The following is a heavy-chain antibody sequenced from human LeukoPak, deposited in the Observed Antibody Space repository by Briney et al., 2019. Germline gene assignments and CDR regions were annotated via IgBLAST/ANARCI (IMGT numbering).Heavy chain of an antibody. D-gene: IGHD1-1*01. J-gene: IGHJ4*02. CDR2: IYYSGST. CDR3: ARRPQLGDPYIDY. CDR1: GGSISSTSYY. Sequence: DPSETLSLTCTVSGGSISSTSYYWGWIRQPPGKGLEWIGSIYYSGSTYYNPSLKSRVTISVDTSKNQFSLKLSSVTAADTAVYYCARRPQLGDPYIDYWGQGTLVTVSS. V-gene: IGHV4-39*01.